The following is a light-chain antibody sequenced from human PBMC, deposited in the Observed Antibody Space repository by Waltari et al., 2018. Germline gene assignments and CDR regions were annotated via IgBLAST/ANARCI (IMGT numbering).Light chain of an antibody. CDR3: QVWDTSSNLHVV. J-gene: IGLJ2*01. CDR1: NIGSKS. V-gene: IGLV3-21*03. Sequence: SYVLTQPPSVSVAPGKTARITCGGNNIGSKSVHWYQQKPGQAPVLVVYDDSDRPSGIPERFSGSNSGNTATLTIGRVEAGDEADYYCQVWDTSSNLHVVVGGGAKLTVL. CDR2: DDS.